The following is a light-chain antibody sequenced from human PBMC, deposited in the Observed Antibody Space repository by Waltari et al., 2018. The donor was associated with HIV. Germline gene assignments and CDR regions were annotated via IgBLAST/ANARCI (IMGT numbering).Light chain of an antibody. CDR3: ATWDDSLNGLNWV. Sequence: QSVLTQPSSASGTPGQRVTLSCSGSSSNIGSNLVNWSQQLPGRAPKLLIYTDNQRASGVPDRFSGSKSGTSASLAISGLQSEDEADYYCATWDDSLNGLNWVFGGGTKLTVL. V-gene: IGLV1-44*01. CDR2: TDN. CDR1: SSNIGSNL. J-gene: IGLJ3*02.